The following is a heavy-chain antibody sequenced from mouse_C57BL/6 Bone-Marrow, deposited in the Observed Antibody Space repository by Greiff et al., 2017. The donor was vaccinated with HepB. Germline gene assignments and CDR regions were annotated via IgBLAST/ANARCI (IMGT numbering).Heavy chain of an antibody. D-gene: IGHD2-1*01. V-gene: IGHV14-2*01. J-gene: IGHJ1*03. CDR2: IDPEDGET. Sequence: VQLQQSGAELVKPGASVKLSCTASGFNIKDYYMHWVKQRTEQGLEWIGRIDPEDGETKYAPKFPGKATITADTSSNTAYLQLSSLTSEDTAVYYCARGGNPTSDVWGTGTTVTVSS. CDR3: ARGGNPTSDV. CDR1: GFNIKDYY.